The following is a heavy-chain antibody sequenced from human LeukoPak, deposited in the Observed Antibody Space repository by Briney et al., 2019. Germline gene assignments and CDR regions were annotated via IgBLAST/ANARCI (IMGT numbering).Heavy chain of an antibody. CDR1: GGSISSYY. Sequence: SETLSLTCVVSGGSISSYYWSWIRQPPGEGLECIGYISNSGTTNYNPSLKSRVTILVDTSKNQFSLKLSSVTAADTAVYYCARYYYGSGSLDYMDVWGKGTTVTVSS. J-gene: IGHJ6*03. CDR2: ISNSGTT. V-gene: IGHV4-59*01. D-gene: IGHD3-10*01. CDR3: ARYYYGSGSLDYMDV.